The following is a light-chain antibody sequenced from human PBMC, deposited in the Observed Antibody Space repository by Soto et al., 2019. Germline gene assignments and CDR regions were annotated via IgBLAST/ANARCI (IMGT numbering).Light chain of an antibody. J-gene: IGKJ3*01. Sequence: DVQMTQTPSSLSASVGDRVILTCRASQSIGNWLAWYQQKPGKAPKLLIYKASSLESGVPTRFSGSGSGTDFTLTISSLQPEEFATYYCQQYNSYVFGPGTKVDLK. CDR3: QQYNSYV. CDR2: KAS. V-gene: IGKV1-5*03. CDR1: QSIGNW.